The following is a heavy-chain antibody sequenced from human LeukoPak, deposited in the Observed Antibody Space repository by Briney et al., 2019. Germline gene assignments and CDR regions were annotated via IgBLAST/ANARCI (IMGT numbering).Heavy chain of an antibody. J-gene: IGHJ3*02. V-gene: IGHV4-39*01. CDR1: GGSVSSSSSF. Sequence: SETLSLNCTVSGGSVSSSSSFWGWIRQPPGKDLEWIGSIYRSANTYSNPSLKSRVTISVDTSKNQFSLKLTSVTAADTAVYYCVRPRNYAFDMWGQGTMVTVSS. CDR3: VRPRNYAFDM. CDR2: IYRSANT.